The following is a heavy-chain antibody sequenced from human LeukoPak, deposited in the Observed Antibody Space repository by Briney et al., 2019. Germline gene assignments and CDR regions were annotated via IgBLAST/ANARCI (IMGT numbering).Heavy chain of an antibody. V-gene: IGHV3-21*01. D-gene: IGHD4-11*01. Sequence: GGSLRLSCAASGFTFSSYSMNWVRQAPGKGLEWVSSISSSSSYIYYADSVKGRFTISRDNAKNSLYLQMNSLRAEDTAVYYCATARDSNYAYWGQGTLVTVCS. J-gene: IGHJ4*02. CDR2: ISSSSSYI. CDR1: GFTFSSYS. CDR3: ATARDSNYAY.